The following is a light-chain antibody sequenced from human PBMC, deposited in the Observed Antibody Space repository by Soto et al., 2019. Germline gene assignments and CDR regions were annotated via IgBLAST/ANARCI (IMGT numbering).Light chain of an antibody. CDR3: QQRSNWPST. J-gene: IGKJ4*01. V-gene: IGKV3-11*01. CDR2: DAS. Sequence: EIVLTQSPATLSLSPGDRATLSCRASQSVSSYLAWYQQKPGQAPRLLIYDASNRAAGIPARFSGSGSGTEFTLPITSLAAEDFAVYYCQQRSNWPSTFGGGTKVEIK. CDR1: QSVSSY.